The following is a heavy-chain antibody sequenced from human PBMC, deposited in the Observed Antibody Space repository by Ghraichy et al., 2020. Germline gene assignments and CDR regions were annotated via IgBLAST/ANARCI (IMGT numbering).Heavy chain of an antibody. CDR2: IHPNSGAT. Sequence: ASVKVSCKASGYTFTGYYIHWVRQAPGQGLEWMGRIHPNSGATNYAQEFQGRVTMTRDTSISTSYMDLSSLRSDDTAVYYCARDFWLLGGDVWGTGTTVTVSS. J-gene: IGHJ6*04. V-gene: IGHV1-2*06. CDR3: ARDFWLLGGDV. D-gene: IGHD3-3*01. CDR1: GYTFTGYY.